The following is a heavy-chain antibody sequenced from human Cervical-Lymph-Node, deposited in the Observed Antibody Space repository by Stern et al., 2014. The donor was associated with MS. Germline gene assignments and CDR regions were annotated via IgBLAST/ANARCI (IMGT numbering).Heavy chain of an antibody. D-gene: IGHD2-15*01. V-gene: IGHV1-69*06. CDR2: IITILATA. Sequence: QVQLVQSGAEMKKPWSSLKVSCKASGGTFGNYGITWVRQAPGQGLEWMGGIITILATANYAQQFQGRVTMTADKSTSTAYMELSSLTSEDTAIYDCARDYSALDSWGQGTLVTVSS. CDR3: ARDYSALDS. CDR1: GGTFGNYG. J-gene: IGHJ4*02.